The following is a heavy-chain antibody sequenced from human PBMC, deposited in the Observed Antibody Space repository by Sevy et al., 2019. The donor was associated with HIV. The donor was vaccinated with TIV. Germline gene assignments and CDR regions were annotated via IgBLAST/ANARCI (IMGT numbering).Heavy chain of an antibody. V-gene: IGHV3-23*01. CDR2: LNGSGGRT. CDR3: AKDTDSGSYLNDAFDI. CDR1: GFTFSSFA. Sequence: GGSLRLSCAASGFTFSSFAMSWVRQTPGKGLEWVSGLNGSGGRTYYPDSVKGRFTISRDNSKNPLYLQMNSLRAEDKAVYYCAKDTDSGSYLNDAFDIWGQGTMVTVSS. D-gene: IGHD1-26*01. J-gene: IGHJ3*02.